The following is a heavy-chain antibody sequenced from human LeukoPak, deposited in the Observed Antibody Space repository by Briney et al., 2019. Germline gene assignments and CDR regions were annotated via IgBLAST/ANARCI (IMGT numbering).Heavy chain of an antibody. D-gene: IGHD3-3*01. CDR2: ISGSGGST. J-gene: IGHJ4*02. CDR3: AKGNTIFGVVSHFDY. Sequence: GGSLRLSCAASGFTFSSYAMSWVRQAPGKGLEWVSAISGSGGSTYYADSVKGRFTISRDNSKNTLYLQMNSLRAEDTAVYYCAKGNTIFGVVSHFDYWGQGTLVTDSS. V-gene: IGHV3-23*01. CDR1: GFTFSSYA.